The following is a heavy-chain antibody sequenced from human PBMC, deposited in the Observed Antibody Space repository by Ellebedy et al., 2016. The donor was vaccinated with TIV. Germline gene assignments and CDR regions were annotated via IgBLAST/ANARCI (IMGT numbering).Heavy chain of an antibody. CDR1: GFTVSSNY. J-gene: IGHJ6*02. CDR2: ISSSGTYI. D-gene: IGHD4-17*01. Sequence: GESLKISXAASGFTVSSNYMSWVRRAPGKGLEWVSSISSSGTYIYQVDSVKGRFTISRDNHKNSLYLQMNSLRDEDTAVYYCARDRADNGDYPGHYAMDVWGPGTTVTVSS. CDR3: ARDRADNGDYPGHYAMDV. V-gene: IGHV3-21*01.